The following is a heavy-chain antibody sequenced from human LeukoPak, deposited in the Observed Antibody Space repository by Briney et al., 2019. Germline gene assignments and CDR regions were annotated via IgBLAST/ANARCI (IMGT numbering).Heavy chain of an antibody. V-gene: IGHV1-8*03. D-gene: IGHD2-2*01. CDR1: GYTFSTYD. Sequence: ASVKVSCKTSGYTFSTYDINWLRQAAGQGLEWMGWMNPNSANTGFAQEFQGRAAITRDTSTATAYLELSSLTSEDAAVYYCARAIRYQLLSDYWGQGTLVTVSS. CDR2: MNPNSANT. J-gene: IGHJ4*02. CDR3: ARAIRYQLLSDY.